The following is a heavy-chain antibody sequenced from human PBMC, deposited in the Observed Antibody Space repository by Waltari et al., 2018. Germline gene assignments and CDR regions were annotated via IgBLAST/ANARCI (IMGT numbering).Heavy chain of an antibody. J-gene: IGHJ4*02. CDR2: INTNGGDI. D-gene: IGHD1-26*01. Sequence: EMQLVESGGGLVQPGGSLRLSCAASGFSFSIYSMHWVRQAPGKGLVWVSRINTNGGDIVYADSVEGRFTISRDNAKNTLYLQMNNLKAEDTAVYYCTTVGATLHFWGQGTLVTVSS. CDR3: TTVGATLHF. CDR1: GFSFSIYS. V-gene: IGHV3-74*01.